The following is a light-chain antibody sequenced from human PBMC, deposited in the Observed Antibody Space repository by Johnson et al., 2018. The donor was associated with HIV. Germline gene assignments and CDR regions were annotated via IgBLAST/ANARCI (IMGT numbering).Light chain of an antibody. CDR2: EKN. J-gene: IGLJ1*01. V-gene: IGLV1-51*02. CDR3: GTWDSSLSAAGV. Sequence: QSVLTQPPSVSAAPGQKVTISCSGSTYNIGNNYVSWYQQLPGTAPTLLIYEKNKRPSGIPDRFSASKSGTSASLGITGLQTGDEADYYCGTWDSSLSAAGVFGTGAKVTGL. CDR1: TYNIGNNY.